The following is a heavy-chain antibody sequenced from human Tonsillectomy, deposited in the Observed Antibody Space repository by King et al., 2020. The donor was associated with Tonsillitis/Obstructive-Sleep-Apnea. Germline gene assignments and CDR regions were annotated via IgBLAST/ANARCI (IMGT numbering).Heavy chain of an antibody. CDR3: VRGSSGWYDFDY. CDR2: IGVAGDT. J-gene: IGHJ4*02. D-gene: IGHD6-19*01. V-gene: IGHV3-13*04. CDR1: GFTFSSYD. Sequence: VQLVESGGGSVQPGGSLRLSCVASGFTFSSYDMHWVRQVIGKGLEWVSGIGVAGDTYYSGSVKGRFTISRENAKNSFYLQMNTLRAGDTAVYYCVRGSSGWYDFDYWGQGALVIVSS.